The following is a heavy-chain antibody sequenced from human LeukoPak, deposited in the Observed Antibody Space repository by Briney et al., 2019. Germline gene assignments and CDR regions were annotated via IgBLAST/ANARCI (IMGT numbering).Heavy chain of an antibody. CDR2: INSDGSST. V-gene: IGHV3-74*01. CDR3: ARVLGFPFDY. CDR1: GFTFSSNW. Sequence: GGCLRLSCAASGFTFSSNWMHWVRHAPGKGLVWASRINSDGSSTGYADSVKGRFTISRDNAKNALYLQMNSLRAEDTAVYYCARVLGFPFDYWGQGTLVTVSS. J-gene: IGHJ4*02. D-gene: IGHD3-16*01.